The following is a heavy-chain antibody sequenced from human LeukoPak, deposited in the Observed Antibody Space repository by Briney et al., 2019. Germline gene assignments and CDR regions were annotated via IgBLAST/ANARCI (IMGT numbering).Heavy chain of an antibody. D-gene: IGHD3-22*01. CDR2: INHSGST. CDR1: GGSFSGYY. J-gene: IGHJ4*02. V-gene: IGHV4-34*01. CDR3: ARRGGDSSGNFDY. Sequence: SETLSLTCAIYGGSFSGYYWSWIRQPPGKGLEWIGEINHSGSTNYNPSLKSRVTISVDKSKNQVSLKLSSVTAADTAVYYCARRGGDSSGNFDYWGQGTLVTVSS.